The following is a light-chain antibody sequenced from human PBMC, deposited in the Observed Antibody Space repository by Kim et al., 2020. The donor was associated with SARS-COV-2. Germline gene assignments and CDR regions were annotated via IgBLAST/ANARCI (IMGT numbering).Light chain of an antibody. CDR2: DFN. V-gene: IGLV2-14*03. J-gene: IGLJ2*01. Sequence: GQSVTLASTGSRRDVGGFNHDSWEQHYPGKTPKTMVYDFNKRPSGVSNRFSGSKSGNTASLTISGLQAEDEADYYCSSYTSTNTLIFGGGTQLTVL. CDR1: RRDVGGFNH. CDR3: SSYTSTNTLI.